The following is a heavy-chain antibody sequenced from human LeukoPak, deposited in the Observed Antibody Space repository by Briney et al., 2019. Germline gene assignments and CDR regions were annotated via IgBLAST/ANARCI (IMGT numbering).Heavy chain of an antibody. J-gene: IGHJ4*02. CDR3: ARVNTAGGRAFDY. Sequence: PSETLSLTCAVSGGSISSGGYPWSWIRQPPGKGLEWIGYIYYSGSTYYNPSLKSRVTISVDTSKNQFSLKLSSVTAADTAVYYCARVNTAGGRAFDYWGQGTLVTVSS. V-gene: IGHV4-30-4*07. D-gene: IGHD3-10*01. CDR1: GGSISSGGYP. CDR2: IYYSGST.